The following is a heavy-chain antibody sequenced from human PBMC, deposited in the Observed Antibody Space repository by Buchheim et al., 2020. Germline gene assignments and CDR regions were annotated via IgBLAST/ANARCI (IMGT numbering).Heavy chain of an antibody. J-gene: IGHJ5*02. V-gene: IGHV4-4*02. CDR3: ARERKHITMVRGFAEGWFDP. D-gene: IGHD3-10*01. CDR2: IYHSGST. CDR1: GGSISSSNW. Sequence: QVQLQESGPGLVKPSGTLSLTCAVSGGSISSSNWWSWVRQPPGKGLEWIGEIYHSGSTNYNPSLKSRVTITVDKSNNQFSLKLSSVTAADTAVYYCARERKHITMVRGFAEGWFDPWGQGTL.